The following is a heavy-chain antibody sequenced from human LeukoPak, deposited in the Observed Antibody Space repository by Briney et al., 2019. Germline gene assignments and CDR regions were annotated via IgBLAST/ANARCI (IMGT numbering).Heavy chain of an antibody. D-gene: IGHD2/OR15-2a*01. V-gene: IGHV4-59*01. Sequence: SETLSLTCAVYGGSFSGYYWSWIRQPPGKGLEWIGYIYYSGSTNYNPSLKSRVTTSVDTSKNQFSLKLSSVTAADTAVYYCARGLRGISVSNWFDPWGQGTLVTVSS. CDR2: IYYSGST. J-gene: IGHJ5*02. CDR3: ARGLRGISVSNWFDP. CDR1: GGSFSGYY.